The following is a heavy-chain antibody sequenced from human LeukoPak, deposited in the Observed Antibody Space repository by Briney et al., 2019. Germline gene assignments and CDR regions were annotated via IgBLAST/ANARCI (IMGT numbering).Heavy chain of an antibody. Sequence: GGSLRLSCAASGFTFSSYSMNWVRQAPGKGLEWVSSISGSTIYIHYADSVKGRFTISRDNSKNTLYLQMNSLRAEDTAVYHCARDSSGGGGMDVWGQGTTVTVSS. V-gene: IGHV3-21*04. CDR2: ISGSTIYI. J-gene: IGHJ6*02. CDR3: ARDSSGGGGMDV. CDR1: GFTFSSYS. D-gene: IGHD6-19*01.